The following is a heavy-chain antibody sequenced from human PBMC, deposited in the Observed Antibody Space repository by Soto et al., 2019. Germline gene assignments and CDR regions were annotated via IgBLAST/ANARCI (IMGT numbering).Heavy chain of an antibody. CDR3: ARDRSAIRGFDY. CDR2: ISYDGANI. D-gene: IGHD3-16*01. V-gene: IGHV3-30-3*01. J-gene: IGHJ4*02. CDR1: GFSFGAYA. Sequence: QVQLVESGGGVIQPGRSLRLSCAASGFSFGAYAMFWVRQAPGKGLEWVAVISYDGANIYYADSVKGRFTISRDNSKNTLYVQMNSLRTADTAIYYCARDRSAIRGFDYWGQGTRVTVSS.